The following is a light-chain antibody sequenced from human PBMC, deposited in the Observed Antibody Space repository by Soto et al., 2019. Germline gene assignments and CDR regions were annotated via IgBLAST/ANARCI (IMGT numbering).Light chain of an antibody. V-gene: IGLV2-14*01. CDR2: EVS. CDR3: SSSTSSSTLV. J-gene: IGLJ2*01. CDR1: SSDVGGYNY. Sequence: QSALTQPASVSGSPGQSITISCTGTSSDVGGYNYVSWYQQHPDKAPKLMIYEVSNRPSGVSNRFSGSKSGNTASLTISGLQAEDEADYYCSSSTSSSTLVFGGGTKLTVL.